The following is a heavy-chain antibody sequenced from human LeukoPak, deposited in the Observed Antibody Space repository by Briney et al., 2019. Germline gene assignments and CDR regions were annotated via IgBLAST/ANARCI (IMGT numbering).Heavy chain of an antibody. CDR3: AKGSF. CDR1: GFTFSTSA. J-gene: IGHJ4*02. D-gene: IGHD3-10*01. Sequence: GGSLRLSCVVSGFTFSTSAMSWVRQAPGKRLEWVSGISESGGSTYYADSVKGRFTSSRDNSKNTLYLQMNNLRAEDTAAYYCAKGSFWGQGTLATVSS. V-gene: IGHV3-23*01. CDR2: ISESGGST.